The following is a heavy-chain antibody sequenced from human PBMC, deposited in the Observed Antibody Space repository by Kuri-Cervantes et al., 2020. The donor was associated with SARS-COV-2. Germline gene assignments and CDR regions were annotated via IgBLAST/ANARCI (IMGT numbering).Heavy chain of an antibody. CDR3: AKVFGVGSNINYFDS. CDR1: GFTFSSYW. J-gene: IGHJ4*02. D-gene: IGHD3-10*02. V-gene: IGHV3-21*04. CDR2: ISSSSSYI. Sequence: GESLKISCAASGFTFSSYWMSWVRQAPGKGLEWVSSISSSSSYIYYADSVKGRFTISRDNAKNSLYLQMNRLRVEDTALYYCAKVFGVGSNINYFDSWGQGTVVTVSS.